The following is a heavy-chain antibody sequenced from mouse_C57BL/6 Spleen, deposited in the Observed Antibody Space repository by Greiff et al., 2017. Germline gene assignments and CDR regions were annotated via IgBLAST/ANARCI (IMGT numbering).Heavy chain of an antibody. CDR2: IDPSDSYT. CDR1: GYTFTSYW. CDR3: ARMEGAMDY. V-gene: IGHV1-69*01. Sequence: QVQLQQPGAELVMPGASVKLSCKASGYTFTSYWMHWVKQRPGQGLEWIGEIDPSDSYTNYNQKFKGKSTLTVDKSSSTAYMQLSRLTSEDAAVYCCARMEGAMDYWGQGTSLTVSS. J-gene: IGHJ4*01.